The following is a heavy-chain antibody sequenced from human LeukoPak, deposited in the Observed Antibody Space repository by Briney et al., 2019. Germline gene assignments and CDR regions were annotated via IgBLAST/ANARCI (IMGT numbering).Heavy chain of an antibody. CDR2: IHYSGST. V-gene: IGHV4-39*07. D-gene: IGHD6-6*01. J-gene: IGHJ5*02. CDR3: ARGRLWRGLRSSSGYWFDP. CDR1: GGSISTSYY. Sequence: SETLSLTCTVSGGSISTSYYWGWIRQPPGKGLEWIGSIHYSGSTYYNPSLKSRVTISVDTSKNQFSLKLSSVTAADTAVYYCARGRLWRGLRSSSGYWFDPWGQGTLVTVSS.